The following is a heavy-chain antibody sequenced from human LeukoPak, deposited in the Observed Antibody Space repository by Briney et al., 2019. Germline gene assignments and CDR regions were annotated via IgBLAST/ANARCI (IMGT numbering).Heavy chain of an antibody. CDR1: GFTFSSYA. J-gene: IGHJ4*02. CDR3: AKTLTPYDILTEGFDY. D-gene: IGHD3-9*01. CDR2: ISGSGGSI. V-gene: IGHV3-23*01. Sequence: GGSLRLSCAASGFTFSSYAMSWVRQAPGKGLEWVSAISGSGGSIYYADSVKGRFTISRDNSKNTLYLQMNSLRAEDTAVYYCAKTLTPYDILTEGFDYWGQGTLVTVSS.